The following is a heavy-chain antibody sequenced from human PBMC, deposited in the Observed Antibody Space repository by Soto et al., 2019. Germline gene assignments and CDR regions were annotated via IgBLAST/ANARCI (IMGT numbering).Heavy chain of an antibody. J-gene: IGHJ6*02. CDR2: ISSSSNYI. CDR1: GFSFIMYS. Sequence: GSLRLSCAASGFSFIMYSINFFRHSPFKWLEWVSSISSSSNYIYYADSVKGRFTISRDNAKNSLYLQMNSLRAEDTAVYYCAGCSSTSCYTDSGDYYYGMDVWGQGTTVTVSS. V-gene: IGHV3-21*01. D-gene: IGHD2-2*02. CDR3: AGCSSTSCYTDSGDYYYGMDV.